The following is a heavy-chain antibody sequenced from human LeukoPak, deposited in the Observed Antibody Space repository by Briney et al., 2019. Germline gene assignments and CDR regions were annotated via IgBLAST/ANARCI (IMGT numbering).Heavy chain of an antibody. CDR2: IISIFGTA. D-gene: IGHD3-10*01. Sequence: ASVKVSCKASGGTFSSYAISWVRQAPGQGLEWMGRIISIFGTANYAQKFQGRVTITTDESTSTAYMELSSLRSEDTAVYYCARDLTPAYGLAYYFDYWGQGTLVTVSS. V-gene: IGHV1-69*05. CDR1: GGTFSSYA. J-gene: IGHJ4*02. CDR3: ARDLTPAYGLAYYFDY.